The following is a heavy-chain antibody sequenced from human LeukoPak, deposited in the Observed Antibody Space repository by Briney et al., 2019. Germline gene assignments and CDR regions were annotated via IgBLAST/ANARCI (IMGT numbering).Heavy chain of an antibody. CDR2: INHSGST. D-gene: IGHD6-13*01. J-gene: IGHJ4*02. CDR3: AGDLSSRGDY. CDR1: GGSFSGYY. V-gene: IGHV4-34*01. Sequence: PSETLSLTCAVYGGSFSGYYWSWIRQPPGKGLEWIGEINHSGSTNYNPSLKSRVTISVDTSKNQFSLKLSSVTAADTAVYYCAGDLSSRGDYWGQGTLVTVSS.